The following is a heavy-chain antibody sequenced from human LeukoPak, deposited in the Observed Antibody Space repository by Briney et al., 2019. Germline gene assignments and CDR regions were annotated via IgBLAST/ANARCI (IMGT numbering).Heavy chain of an antibody. CDR2: INHSGST. Sequence: SETLSLTCAVYGGSFSGYYWSWIRQPPGKGLEWIGEINHSGSTNYNPSLKSRGTISVDTSKNQFSLKLSSVTAADTAVYYCASGMLYYRDAFDIWGQGTMVTVYS. V-gene: IGHV4-34*01. J-gene: IGHJ3*02. D-gene: IGHD2-8*01. CDR3: ASGMLYYRDAFDI. CDR1: GGSFSGYY.